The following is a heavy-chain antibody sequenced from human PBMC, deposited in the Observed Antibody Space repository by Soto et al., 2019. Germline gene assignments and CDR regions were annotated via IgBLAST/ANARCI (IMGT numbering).Heavy chain of an antibody. J-gene: IGHJ6*02. CDR2: ISPSTSHI. Sequence: EVHLVESGGGLVKPGGSLRLSCAVSGFTFSSCTMNWVRQAPGKGLEWVSSISPSTSHIYYADSVKGRFTISRDNAKNSLFLQMNSLRAEDTAVYYCSGCSGGACHQNYGMDVWGQGTTVTFSS. D-gene: IGHD2-15*01. CDR3: SGCSGGACHQNYGMDV. CDR1: GFTFSSCT. V-gene: IGHV3-21*01.